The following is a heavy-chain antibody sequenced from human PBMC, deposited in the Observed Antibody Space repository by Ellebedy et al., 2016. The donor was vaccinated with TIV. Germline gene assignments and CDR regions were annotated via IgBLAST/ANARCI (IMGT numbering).Heavy chain of an antibody. D-gene: IGHD5-12*01. CDR3: ARGTPDIVATRMYYHMDV. Sequence: MPSETLSLTCTVSGGSISRSIHFWVWLRLSPGKGLEEIGSIYYSGSTRYSPSLESRVTISLDASRNQVFLKLSSVTAADTALYYCARGTPDIVATRMYYHMDVWGKGTPVTVSS. CDR1: GGSISRSIHF. CDR2: IYYSGST. J-gene: IGHJ6*03. V-gene: IGHV4-39*07.